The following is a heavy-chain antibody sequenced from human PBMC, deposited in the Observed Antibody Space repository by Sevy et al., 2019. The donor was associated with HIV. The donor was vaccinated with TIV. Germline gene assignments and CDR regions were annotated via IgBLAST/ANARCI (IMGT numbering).Heavy chain of an antibody. CDR1: GYTFTNYW. V-gene: IGHV5-51*01. CDR2: IYPGHSDT. J-gene: IGHJ4*02. CDR3: ARQVADPESH. Sequence: GESLKISCKGSGYTFTNYWIGWVRQMPGKGLEWMGLIYPGHSDTRYSPSFEGQVTISADKSISTAYLQWSSLKTSDTAMYYCARQVADPESHWGQGTLVTVSS.